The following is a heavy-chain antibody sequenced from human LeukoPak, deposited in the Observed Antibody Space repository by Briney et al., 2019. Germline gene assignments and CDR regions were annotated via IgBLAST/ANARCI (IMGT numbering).Heavy chain of an antibody. D-gene: IGHD1-26*01. CDR2: ISTSGDSM. CDR3: ARGSGFVLDY. V-gene: IGHV3-48*03. Sequence: GGSLRLSGEPLGLTSSVMELTWFARPPGRGWEWVSCISTSGDSMYYADSVKGRFTISRDNVKNSLFLQMNSLRAEDTAVYYCARGSGFVLDYWGQGTLVTVSS. J-gene: IGHJ4*02. CDR1: GLTSSVM.